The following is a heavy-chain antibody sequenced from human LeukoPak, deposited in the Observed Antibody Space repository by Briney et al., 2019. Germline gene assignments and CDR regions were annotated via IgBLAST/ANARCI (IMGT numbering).Heavy chain of an antibody. CDR1: GFTFSSYG. CDR2: IRYDGSNK. V-gene: IGHV3-30*02. CDR3: AKAAAAGTERFSRGDAFDI. D-gene: IGHD6-13*01. Sequence: PGGSLRLSCAASGFTFSSYGMHWVRQAPGKGLEWVAFIRYDGSNKYYADSVKGRFTISRDNSKNTLYLQMNSLRAEDMALYYCAKAAAAGTERFSRGDAFDIWGQGTMVTVSS. J-gene: IGHJ3*02.